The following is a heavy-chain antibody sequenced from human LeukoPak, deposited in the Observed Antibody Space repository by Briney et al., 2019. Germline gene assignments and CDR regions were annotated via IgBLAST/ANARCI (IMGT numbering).Heavy chain of an antibody. V-gene: IGHV3-23*01. CDR2: ISDSGGST. D-gene: IGHD3-3*01. J-gene: IGHJ4*02. Sequence: GSLRLFCATSGFTFSSYAMIWVRQAPGKGLEWVSGISDSGGSTYYADSVKGRFTISRDNSNSTLYLKMSSLRAKDTAVYYCAKSAYDFWISFDYWGQGTLVTVSS. CDR3: AKSAYDFWISFDY. CDR1: GFTFSSYA.